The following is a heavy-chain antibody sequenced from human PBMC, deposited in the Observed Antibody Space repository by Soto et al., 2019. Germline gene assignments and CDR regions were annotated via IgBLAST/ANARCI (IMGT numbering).Heavy chain of an antibody. CDR3: ARKDKSGYFNWFDP. CDR2: IFPSDSDT. V-gene: IGHV5-51*01. Sequence: GESLKISCRTSVYKFTSSWIAWVRQKPGKGLEWMGIIFPSDSDTRYSPSFQGQVTISADRSTSTVFLQWASLKASDTAVYFCARKDKSGYFNWFDPWGRGTLVTVSS. J-gene: IGHJ5*02. CDR1: VYKFTSSW. D-gene: IGHD3-22*01.